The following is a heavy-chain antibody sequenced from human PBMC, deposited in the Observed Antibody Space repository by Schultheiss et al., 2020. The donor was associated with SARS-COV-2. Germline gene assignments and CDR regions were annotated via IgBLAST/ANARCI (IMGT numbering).Heavy chain of an antibody. CDR3: ARSIAVAGMGHYYYYYGMDV. D-gene: IGHD6-19*01. CDR1: GYSISSGYY. CDR2: IYYSGST. J-gene: IGHJ6*02. Sequence: SQTLSLTCAVSGYSISSGYYWGWIRQPPGKGLEWIGSIYYSGSTNYNPSLKSRVTISVDTSKKQISLKLSSVTAADTAVYYCARSIAVAGMGHYYYYYGMDVWGQGTTVTVSS. V-gene: IGHV4-38-2*01.